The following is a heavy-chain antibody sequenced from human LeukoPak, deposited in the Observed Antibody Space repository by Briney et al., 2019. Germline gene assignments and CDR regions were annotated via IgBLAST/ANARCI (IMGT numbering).Heavy chain of an antibody. CDR1: GVTFDDYA. CDR2: ISWNSGSI. CDR3: AKDSSGWSDAFDI. Sequence: GGSLRLSCAASGVTFDDYAMHWVRQAPGKGLEWVSGISWNSGSIGYADSVKGRFTISRDNAKNSLYLQMNSLRAEDMALYYCAKDSSGWSDAFDIWGQGTMVTVSS. J-gene: IGHJ3*02. D-gene: IGHD6-19*01. V-gene: IGHV3-9*03.